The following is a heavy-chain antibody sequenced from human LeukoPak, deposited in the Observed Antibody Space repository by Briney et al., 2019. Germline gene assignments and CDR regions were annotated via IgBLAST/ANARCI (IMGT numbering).Heavy chain of an antibody. D-gene: IGHD3-22*01. J-gene: IGHJ6*03. CDR1: GFTFSSYS. CDR3: ARARAHQYDSSGYYQYYYYYMDV. Sequence: PGGSLRLSCAASGFTFSSYSMNWVRQAPGKGLEWVSGINWNGGSTGYADSVKGRFTISRDNAKNSLYLQMNSLRAEDTALYYCARARAHQYDSSGYYQYYYYYMDVWGKGTTVTVSS. V-gene: IGHV3-20*04. CDR2: INWNGGST.